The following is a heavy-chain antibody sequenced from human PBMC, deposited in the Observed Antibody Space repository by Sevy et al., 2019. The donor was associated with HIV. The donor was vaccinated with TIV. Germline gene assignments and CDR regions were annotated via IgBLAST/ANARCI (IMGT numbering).Heavy chain of an antibody. CDR3: AREGGYTDQGMDV. Sequence: GGSLRLSCAASGFSFNNYDMNWVRKAPGKGLEWISYISSSSSHIYYADSVKGRFTISRDNANNSLSVQMNSLRAEDTAVYYCAREGGYTDQGMDVWGQGTTVTVSS. D-gene: IGHD5-12*01. J-gene: IGHJ6*02. CDR2: ISSSSSHI. V-gene: IGHV3-48*01. CDR1: GFSFNNYD.